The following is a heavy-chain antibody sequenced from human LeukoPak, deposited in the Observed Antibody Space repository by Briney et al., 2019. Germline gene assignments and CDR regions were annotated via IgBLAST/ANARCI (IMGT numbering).Heavy chain of an antibody. CDR1: GGSISSYY. CDR3: ATSYSSGWYSLDY. J-gene: IGHJ4*02. CDR2: IYYSGST. D-gene: IGHD6-19*01. Sequence: PSETLSLTCTVSGGSISSYYWSWIRQPPGKGLEWIAYIYYSGSTNYNPSLKSRVTISIDTSKNQFSLKVSSVTAADTAVYYCATSYSSGWYSLDYWGQGTLVTVSS. V-gene: IGHV4-59*01.